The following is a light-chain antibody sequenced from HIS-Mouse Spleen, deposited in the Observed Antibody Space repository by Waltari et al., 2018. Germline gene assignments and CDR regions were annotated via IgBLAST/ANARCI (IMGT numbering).Light chain of an antibody. Sequence: DVVMTQSPLSLPVTLGQPASISCRSSQSLVHSDGNTYLNWFQQRPGQSPRRLIYQVSNRDSGVPDRFSGSGSGTDFTLKISRVEAEDVGVYYCMQGTHWLTFGGGTKVEIK. V-gene: IGKV2-30*02. J-gene: IGKJ4*01. CDR3: MQGTHWLT. CDR1: QSLVHSDGNTY. CDR2: QVS.